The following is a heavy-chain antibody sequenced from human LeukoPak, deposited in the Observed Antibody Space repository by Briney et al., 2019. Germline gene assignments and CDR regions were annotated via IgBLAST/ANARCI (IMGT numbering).Heavy chain of an antibody. CDR1: GYSISSGYY. Sequence: PSETLSLTCTVSGYSISSGYYWGWIRQPPGKGLEWIGSIYHSGSTYYNPSLKSRVTISVDTSKNQFSLKLSSVTAADTAVYYCARDGYYYDSSGYYGIDYWGQGTLVTVSS. CDR3: ARDGYYYDSSGYYGIDY. V-gene: IGHV4-38-2*02. D-gene: IGHD3-22*01. J-gene: IGHJ4*02. CDR2: IYHSGST.